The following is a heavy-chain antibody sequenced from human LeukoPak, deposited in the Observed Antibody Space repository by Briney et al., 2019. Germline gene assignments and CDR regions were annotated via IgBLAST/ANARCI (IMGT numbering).Heavy chain of an antibody. D-gene: IGHD1-26*01. Sequence: GGSLGLSCAASGFTFSSYGMHWVRQAPGKGLEWVAVIWYDGSNKYYADSVKGRFTISRDNSKNTLYLQMNSLRAEDTAVYYCARDLSGSYNDYWGQGTLVTVSS. CDR2: IWYDGSNK. V-gene: IGHV3-33*01. J-gene: IGHJ4*02. CDR1: GFTFSSYG. CDR3: ARDLSGSYNDY.